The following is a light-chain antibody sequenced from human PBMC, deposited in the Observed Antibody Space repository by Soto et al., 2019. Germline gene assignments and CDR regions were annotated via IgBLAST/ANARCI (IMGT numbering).Light chain of an antibody. J-gene: IGKJ3*01. Sequence: AIRMTQSPSSFSASTGDRVTITCRASQGISSYLAWYQQKPGKAPKLLIYAASTLQSGVPSRFSGSGSGTDFTLTISCLQSEDFATYYCQQYYSLPFTFGPGTKWISN. V-gene: IGKV1-8*01. CDR2: AAS. CDR1: QGISSY. CDR3: QQYYSLPFT.